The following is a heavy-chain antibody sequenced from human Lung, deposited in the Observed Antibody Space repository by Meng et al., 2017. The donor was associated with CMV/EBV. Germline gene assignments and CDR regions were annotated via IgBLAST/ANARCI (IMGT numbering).Heavy chain of an antibody. CDR2: ISVTGSQI. CDR3: ARGIRRRDELWNWRRSRNNVFYIDS. J-gene: IGHJ4*02. D-gene: IGHD1/OR15-1a*01. V-gene: IGHV3-48*03. Sequence: GGSXRLXXAASGFTFSIYEMNWVRQAPGKGLEWVSFISVTGSQIYYADSVKGRFTISRDNAQNSLYLQMNSLRGDDTAVYYCARGIRRRDELWNWRRSRNNVFYIDSWGQGXLVTVSS. CDR1: GFTFSIYE.